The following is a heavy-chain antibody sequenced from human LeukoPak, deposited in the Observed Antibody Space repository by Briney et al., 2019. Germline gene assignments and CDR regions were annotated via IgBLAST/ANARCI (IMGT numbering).Heavy chain of an antibody. D-gene: IGHD2-8*01. Sequence: PGGSLRLSCAASGFTFSSYWMSWVRQAPGKGLEWVANINQDGSEEYYVDSVKGRFTISRDNAKNTLYLQMNSLRAEDTAVYYCAKDRNGIEDAFDIWGQGTMVTVSS. CDR2: INQDGSEE. J-gene: IGHJ3*02. V-gene: IGHV3-7*03. CDR3: AKDRNGIEDAFDI. CDR1: GFTFSSYW.